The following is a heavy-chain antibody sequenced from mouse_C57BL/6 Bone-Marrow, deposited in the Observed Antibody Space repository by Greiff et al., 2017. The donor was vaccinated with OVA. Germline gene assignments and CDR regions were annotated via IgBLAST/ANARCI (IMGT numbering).Heavy chain of an antibody. CDR3: AKNSNPYDFDY. CDR2: INPNNGGT. D-gene: IGHD2-5*01. J-gene: IGHJ2*01. V-gene: IGHV1-22*01. Sequence: VQLQQSGPELVKPGASVKMSCKASGYTFTDYNMHWVKQSHGKSLEWIGYINPNNGGTSYNQKFKGKATLTVNKSSSTAYMESRSLTSEDSAVYYCAKNSNPYDFDYWGQGTTLTVAS. CDR1: GYTFTDYN.